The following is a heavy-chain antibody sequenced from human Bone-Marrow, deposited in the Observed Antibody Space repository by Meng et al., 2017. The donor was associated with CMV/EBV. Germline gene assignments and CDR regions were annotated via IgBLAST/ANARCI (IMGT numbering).Heavy chain of an antibody. CDR2: ISSSSSYI. CDR1: GFTFSSYS. V-gene: IGHV3-21*01. Sequence: GGSLRLSCAASGFTFSSYSMNWVRQAPGKGLEWVSSISSSSSYIYYADSVKGRFTISRDNSKNTLYLQMNSLRAEDTAVYYCAKEGASSSSRGYYYYGMDVWGQGTMVTGSS. J-gene: IGHJ6*01. D-gene: IGHD6-6*01. CDR3: AKEGASSSSRGYYYYGMDV.